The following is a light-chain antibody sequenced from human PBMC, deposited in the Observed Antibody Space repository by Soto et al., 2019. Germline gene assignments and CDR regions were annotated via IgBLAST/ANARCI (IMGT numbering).Light chain of an antibody. CDR2: DVS. Sequence: QSVLTQPASVSGSPGQWITISCTGTSSDVGGYNYVSWYQQHPGKAPKLMIYDVSNRPSGVSNRFSGSKSGNTASLTISGLQAEDEADYYCSSYTSSSISYVFGTGTKVTVL. J-gene: IGLJ1*01. CDR1: SSDVGGYNY. V-gene: IGLV2-14*01. CDR3: SSYTSSSISYV.